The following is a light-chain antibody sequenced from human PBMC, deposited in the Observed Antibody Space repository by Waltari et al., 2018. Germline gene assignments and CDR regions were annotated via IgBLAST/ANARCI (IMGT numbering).Light chain of an antibody. CDR3: QQYGSSVMYT. V-gene: IGKV3-20*01. CDR2: GAS. CDR1: QSITKRY. J-gene: IGKJ2*01. Sequence: SPTDTQSITKRYLAWYQQQRCQAPRLLIYGASSRAAVIPDRFSGSGSGTDFTLTISRLEREDFAVYYCQQYGSSVMYTFGQGTKLEMK.